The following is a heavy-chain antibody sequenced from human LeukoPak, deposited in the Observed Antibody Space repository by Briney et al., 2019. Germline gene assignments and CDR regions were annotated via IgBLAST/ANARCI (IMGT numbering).Heavy chain of an antibody. CDR1: GGSISSYY. J-gene: IGHJ6*02. V-gene: IGHV4-59*12. CDR3: ARVARQRYYYYGMDV. D-gene: IGHD6-25*01. CDR2: IYYTGST. Sequence: SETLSLTCTVSGGSISSYYWSWIRQPPGKGLEWIGYIYYTGSTDYNPSLKSRVAISVDTSKNQFSLKLSSVTAADTAVYYCARVARQRYYYYGMDVWGQGTTVTVSS.